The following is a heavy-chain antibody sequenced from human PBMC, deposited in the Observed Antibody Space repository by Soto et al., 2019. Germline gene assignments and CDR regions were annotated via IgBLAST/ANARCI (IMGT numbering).Heavy chain of an antibody. V-gene: IGHV4-61*10. J-gene: IGHJ5*01. Sequence: SETLSLTCTVSGGSVNSYNYYWTWIRQSGGKGLEWVGRIFGSGATNYNPSLSSRTTMSVDAAKNLLTLNVSSVTAADTAVYYCARIPSVGTSDSWGLGTLVTVSS. CDR3: ARIPSVGTSDS. CDR2: IFGSGAT. CDR1: GGSVNSYNYY. D-gene: IGHD1-26*01.